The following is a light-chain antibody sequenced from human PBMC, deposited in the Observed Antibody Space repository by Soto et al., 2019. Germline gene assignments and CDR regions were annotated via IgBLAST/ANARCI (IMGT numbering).Light chain of an antibody. CDR1: QSVSSSY. Sequence: EIVLTQSPGTLSLSPGERATLSCRASQSVSSSYLAWYQQKPGQAPRLLIYGASSRATGIPDRFSGSGSGTDFTLTSSRLEPEYFSVYYCQQLKTFGQGTKVEIK. CDR3: QQLKT. CDR2: GAS. V-gene: IGKV3-20*01. J-gene: IGKJ1*01.